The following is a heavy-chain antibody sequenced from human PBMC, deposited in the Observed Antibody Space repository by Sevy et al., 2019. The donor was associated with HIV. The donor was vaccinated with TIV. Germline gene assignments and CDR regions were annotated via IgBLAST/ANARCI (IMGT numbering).Heavy chain of an antibody. Sequence: GGSLRLSCAASGFSFSTSGMNWVRQAPGKGLEWVSYIGGTTSTIYYADSVKGRFTISRDNARNSLYLQMNSLRDEDTAVFLWAGPQVTGTTDMFGYRGPGTLVNVFS. J-gene: IGHJ4*02. D-gene: IGHD1-20*01. V-gene: IGHV3-48*02. CDR2: IGGTTSTI. CDR3: AGPQVTGTTDMFGY. CDR1: GFSFSTSG.